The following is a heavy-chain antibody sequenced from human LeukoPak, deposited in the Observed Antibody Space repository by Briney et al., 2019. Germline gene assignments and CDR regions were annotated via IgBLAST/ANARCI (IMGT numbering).Heavy chain of an antibody. V-gene: IGHV4-59*01. CDR2: IYYSGST. CDR1: GGSISSYY. CDR3: ARVVRRGYSGYDYFDY. D-gene: IGHD5-12*01. J-gene: IGHJ4*02. Sequence: PSETLSLTCTVSGGSISSYYWSWIRRPPGKGLEWIGYIYYSGSTNYNPSLKSRLTISVDTSKNQFSLKLSSVTAADTAVYYCARVVRRGYSGYDYFDYWGQGTLVTVSS.